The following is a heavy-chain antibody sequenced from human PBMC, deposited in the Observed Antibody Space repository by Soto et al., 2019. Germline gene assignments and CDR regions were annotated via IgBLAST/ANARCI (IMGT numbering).Heavy chain of an antibody. D-gene: IGHD3-16*01. CDR2: IYHNENT. J-gene: IGHJ4*02. CDR3: ARRGGNYQDYKVNYFDS. Sequence: SETLSLTCTVFGDSISSPIWWSWVRQPPGKGLEWIGEIYHNENTNYNPSLRSRVTISVDKSKNQFSLNLSSVTAADTAVYYCARRGGNYQDYKVNYFDSWGRGALVTVSS. CDR1: GDSISSPIW. V-gene: IGHV4-4*02.